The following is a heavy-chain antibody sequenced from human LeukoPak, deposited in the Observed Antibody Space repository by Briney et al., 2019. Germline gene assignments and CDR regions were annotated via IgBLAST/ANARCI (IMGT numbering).Heavy chain of an antibody. CDR3: VVDLSGSADY. V-gene: IGHV3-74*01. D-gene: IGHD3-10*01. CDR2: TNEHGTII. J-gene: IGHJ4*02. Sequence: GGSLRLSCAASGFSFSNYWFDWVRQAQGQGLVWVSRTNEHGTIINYADSVKGRFTISRDNAKNTLYLQMNSLRTEDSALYYCVVDLSGSADYWGQGTLVTVSS. CDR1: GFSFSNYW.